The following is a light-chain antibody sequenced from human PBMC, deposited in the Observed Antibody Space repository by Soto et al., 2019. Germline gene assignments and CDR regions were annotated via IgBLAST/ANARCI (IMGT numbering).Light chain of an antibody. CDR2: EVS. Sequence: QSALTQPASVSGSPGQSITISCTGTSSDVGGYNYVSWYQQHPDKAPKLLIYEVSNRPSGVSDRFSGSKSGNTASLTISGLQAEDEANYYCNSYTLASPLVFGGGTKVTVL. CDR3: NSYTLASPLV. V-gene: IGLV2-14*01. CDR1: SSDVGGYNY. J-gene: IGLJ2*01.